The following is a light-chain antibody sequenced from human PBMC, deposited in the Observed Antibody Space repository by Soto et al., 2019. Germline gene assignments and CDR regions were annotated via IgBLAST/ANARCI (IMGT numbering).Light chain of an antibody. CDR2: DAS. V-gene: IGKV3-11*01. CDR3: QQRSNWPPT. CDR1: QSVSSY. J-gene: IGKJ3*01. Sequence: EIVLAQSPATLALSPGERATLACRASQSVSSYLAWYQQKPGQAPRLLISDASNRAPGIPVRFSGSGFGTDFTLTISRLEPEDFAVYYCQQRSNWPPTFGPGTKVDIK.